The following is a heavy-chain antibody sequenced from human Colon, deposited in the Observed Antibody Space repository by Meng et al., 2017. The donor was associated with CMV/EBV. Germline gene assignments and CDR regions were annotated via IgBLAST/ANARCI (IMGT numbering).Heavy chain of an antibody. CDR1: GDSIGANF. J-gene: IGHJ2*01. V-gene: IGHV4-59*01. D-gene: IGHD1-14*01. CDR2: VYHTGST. Sequence: ETLSLTCDVSGDSIGANFWHWIRRPPGKGLEWIGYVYHTGSTNYNPSLKGRVTISVDTSKDQVSLKLNSVTAADTAVYYCARDRAELRPWYFDVWGRGTLVTVSS. CDR3: ARDRAELRPWYFDV.